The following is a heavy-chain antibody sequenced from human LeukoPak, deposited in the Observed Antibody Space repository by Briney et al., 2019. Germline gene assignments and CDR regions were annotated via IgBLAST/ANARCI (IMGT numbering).Heavy chain of an antibody. CDR1: GYTFTGYY. V-gene: IGHV1-2*06. J-gene: IGHJ3*02. Sequence: ASVKVSCKASGYTFTGYYMHWVRQAPGQGLEWMGRINPNSGGTNYAQKFQGRVTMTRDTSVSTPYMELSRLRADDTAVYYCARERGEVRAFDIWGQGTMVTVSS. CDR2: INPNSGGT. CDR3: ARERGEVRAFDI. D-gene: IGHD3-16*01.